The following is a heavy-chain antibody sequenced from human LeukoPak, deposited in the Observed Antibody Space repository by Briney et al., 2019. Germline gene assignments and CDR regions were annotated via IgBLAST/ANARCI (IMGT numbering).Heavy chain of an antibody. Sequence: GGSLRLSCEASGFTFSSYAMAWVRQAPGKGLDLVSVIGASGADTYYSDCAKGRLTVSRDNSKDTLFMHMSSLRAEDTAVYFCATRPRDSSGYYLGAFDGWGQGTTVTVSS. CDR3: ATRPRDSSGYYLGAFDG. CDR2: IGASGADT. V-gene: IGHV3-23*01. CDR1: GFTFSSYA. J-gene: IGHJ3*01. D-gene: IGHD3-22*01.